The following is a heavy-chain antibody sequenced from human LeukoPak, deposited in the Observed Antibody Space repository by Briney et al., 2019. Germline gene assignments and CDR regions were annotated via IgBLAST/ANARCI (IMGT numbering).Heavy chain of an antibody. Sequence: GGSLRLSCAASGFTFSSYSMNWVRQAPGKGLEWVSSINSRSSYMYYADSVKGRFTISRDNAKNSLYLEMNSLRAEDTAVYYCVSEHITVIVGAWGQGTMVTVSS. CDR2: INSRSSYM. D-gene: IGHD3-22*01. CDR1: GFTFSSYS. CDR3: VSEHITVIVGA. V-gene: IGHV3-21*06. J-gene: IGHJ3*01.